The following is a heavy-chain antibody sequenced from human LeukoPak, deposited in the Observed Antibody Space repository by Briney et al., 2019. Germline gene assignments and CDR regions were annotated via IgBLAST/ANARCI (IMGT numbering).Heavy chain of an antibody. V-gene: IGHV3-33*01. CDR3: AREGRDTAGSRLAEDV. D-gene: IGHD5-18*01. CDR2: IWYDGSNK. CDR1: GFTFSSYG. J-gene: IGHJ6*04. Sequence: GGSLRLSCAASGFTFSSYGMHWVRQAPGKGPEWVAVIWYDGSNKYYADSVKGRFTISRDNSKNTLYLQMNSLRAEDTAVYYCAREGRDTAGSRLAEDVWGKGTTVTVSS.